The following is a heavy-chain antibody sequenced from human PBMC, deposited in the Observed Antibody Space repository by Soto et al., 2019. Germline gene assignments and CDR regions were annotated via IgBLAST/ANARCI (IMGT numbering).Heavy chain of an antibody. J-gene: IGHJ6*03. Sequence: QVQLVESGGGVVQPGRSLRLSCAASGFTFSSYGMHWVRQAPGKGLEWVAVIWYDGSNIYCADSVKGRFTISRDNSKNTLYLQMNSLRAEDTAVYYCARGIRDLYYYYYYYMDVWGKGTTVTVSS. CDR3: ARGIRDLYYYYYYYMDV. V-gene: IGHV3-33*01. D-gene: IGHD2-21*01. CDR2: IWYDGSNI. CDR1: GFTFSSYG.